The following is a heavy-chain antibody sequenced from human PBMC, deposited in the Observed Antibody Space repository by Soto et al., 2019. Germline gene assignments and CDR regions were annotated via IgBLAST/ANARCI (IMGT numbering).Heavy chain of an antibody. CDR1: GGTFSSYA. D-gene: IGHD2-2*02. J-gene: IGHJ5*02. CDR2: IIPIFGTA. Sequence: ASVKVSFKASGGTFSSYAISWVRQAPGQGLEWMGGIIPIFGTANYAQKFQGRVTITADKSTSTAYMELSSLRSEDTAVYYCARVVVPAAITGTPYNWFDPWGQGTLVTVSS. CDR3: ARVVVPAAITGTPYNWFDP. V-gene: IGHV1-69*06.